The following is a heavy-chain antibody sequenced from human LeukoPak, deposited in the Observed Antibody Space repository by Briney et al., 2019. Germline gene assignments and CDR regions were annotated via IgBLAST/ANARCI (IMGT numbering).Heavy chain of an antibody. CDR1: GGSISSSGYY. CDR2: IYYSGST. D-gene: IGHD1-26*01. Sequence: NPSETLSLTCTVSGGSISSSGYYWGWIRQPPGKGLEWIASIYYSGSTYYNPSLKSRVTISLDTSKNQLSLKLSSLTAADTAVYYCARHEYSGSYYGLSWFDPWGQGTLVTVSS. J-gene: IGHJ5*02. V-gene: IGHV4-39*01. CDR3: ARHEYSGSYYGLSWFDP.